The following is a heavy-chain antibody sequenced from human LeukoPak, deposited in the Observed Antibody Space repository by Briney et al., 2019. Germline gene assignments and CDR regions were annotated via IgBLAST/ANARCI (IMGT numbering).Heavy chain of an antibody. CDR3: ASVMRTRNHLFDC. J-gene: IGHJ4*02. V-gene: IGHV3-30*03. CDR1: GFTFSSYG. CDR2: ISYDGSNK. D-gene: IGHD1-14*01. Sequence: GRSLRLSCAASGFTFSSYGMHWVRQAPGKGLEWVAVISYDGSNKYYADSVKGRFTISRDNSKNTLYLQMNSLRAEDTAVYYCASVMRTRNHLFDCWGQGTLVTVSS.